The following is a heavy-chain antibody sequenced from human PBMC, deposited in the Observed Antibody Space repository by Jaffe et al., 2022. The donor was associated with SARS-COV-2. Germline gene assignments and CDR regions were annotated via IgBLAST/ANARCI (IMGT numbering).Heavy chain of an antibody. CDR1: GGSITSYY. CDR3: ATGSNPENNWFDP. CDR2: MYYSGST. Sequence: VQLQESGPGLVKSSETLSLTCTVSGGSITSYYWSWIRQPPDKGLEWIGYMYYSGSTKYNPSLKSRVTISADTSKNQFSLRLSSVTAADTAMYYCATGSNPENNWFDPWGQGTLVTVSS. D-gene: IGHD5-12*01. J-gene: IGHJ5*02. V-gene: IGHV4-59*01.